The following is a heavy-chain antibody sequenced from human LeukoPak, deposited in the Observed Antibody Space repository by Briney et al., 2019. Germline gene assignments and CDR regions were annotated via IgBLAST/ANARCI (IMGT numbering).Heavy chain of an antibody. V-gene: IGHV4-39*01. Sequence: SETLSLTCTVSGGSISSSSYYWGWIRQPPGKGLEWIGSIYYRGSTYYNPSLKSRVTISVDTSKTQFSLKLSSVTAADPAVYYCARAFWSGYYVQNWFDPWGQGTLVTVSS. CDR3: ARAFWSGYYVQNWFDP. D-gene: IGHD3-3*01. CDR2: IYYRGST. J-gene: IGHJ5*02. CDR1: GGSISSSSYY.